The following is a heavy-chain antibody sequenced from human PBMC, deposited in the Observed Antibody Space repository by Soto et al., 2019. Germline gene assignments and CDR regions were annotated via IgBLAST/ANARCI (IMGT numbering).Heavy chain of an antibody. Sequence: SETLSLTCAVYGGSFSGYYWSWIRQPPGKGLEWIGEINHSGSTNYNPSLKSRVTISVDTSKNQFSLKLSSVTAADTAVYYCARDLGVYFDYWGQGTLVTVSS. CDR2: INHSGST. J-gene: IGHJ4*02. V-gene: IGHV4-34*01. D-gene: IGHD2-8*01. CDR3: ARDLGVYFDY. CDR1: GGSFSGYY.